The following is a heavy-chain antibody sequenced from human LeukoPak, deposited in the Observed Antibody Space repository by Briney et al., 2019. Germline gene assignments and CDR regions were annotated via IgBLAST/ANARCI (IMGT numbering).Heavy chain of an antibody. CDR1: GGSFSGYY. V-gene: IGHV4-34*01. D-gene: IGHD3-3*01. J-gene: IGHJ5*02. Sequence: SETLSLTCAVYGGSFSGYYWSWIRQPPGKGLEWIGEINHSGSTNYNPSLKSRVTISVDTSKNQFSLKLSSVTAADTAVYYCARGLRFLEWLFWFDPWGQGTLVTVSS. CDR3: ARGLRFLEWLFWFDP. CDR2: INHSGST.